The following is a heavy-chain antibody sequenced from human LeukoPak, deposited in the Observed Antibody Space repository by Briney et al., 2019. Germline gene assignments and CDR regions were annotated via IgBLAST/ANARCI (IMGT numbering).Heavy chain of an antibody. V-gene: IGHV3-7*01. CDR3: ARLRVEGYCSSTSCYGAFDI. CDR1: GFIFKKYW. D-gene: IGHD2-2*01. Sequence: GGSLRLSCAASGFIFKKYWMNWVRQVPGKGLECLANIKEDGSETYYADSVKGRFTISRDNPKNLLFLQINSLRVEDTAVYYCARLRVEGYCSSTSCYGAFDIWGQGTMVTVSS. CDR2: IKEDGSET. J-gene: IGHJ3*02.